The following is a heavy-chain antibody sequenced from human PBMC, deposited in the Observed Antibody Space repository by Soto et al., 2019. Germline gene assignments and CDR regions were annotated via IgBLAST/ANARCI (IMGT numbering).Heavy chain of an antibody. V-gene: IGHV3-30-3*01. J-gene: IGHJ4*02. Sequence: QVQLVESGGGVVQPGRSLRLSCAASGFTFSSYAMHWVRQAPGKGLEWVAVISYDGSNKYYADSVKGRFTISRDNSKNTLYLQLNSLRAEDTAVYYCARDRYGDYAVDYWGQGTLVTVSS. D-gene: IGHD4-17*01. CDR1: GFTFSSYA. CDR3: ARDRYGDYAVDY. CDR2: ISYDGSNK.